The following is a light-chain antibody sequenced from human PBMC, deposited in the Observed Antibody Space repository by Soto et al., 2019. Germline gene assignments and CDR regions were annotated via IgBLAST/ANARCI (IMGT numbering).Light chain of an antibody. V-gene: IGKV1-27*01. CDR1: QGISNS. CDR2: PAS. Sequence: QMTQSPSALYAAGGDRVTIACRARQGISNSLAGYQQNPGKVPKLLIYPASTLQSGAPSRFSGSGSGTDVPLTIRRLQPEDGATYYCQKDNSAHSTFCQGTTVQIK. CDR3: QKDNSAHST. J-gene: IGKJ1*01.